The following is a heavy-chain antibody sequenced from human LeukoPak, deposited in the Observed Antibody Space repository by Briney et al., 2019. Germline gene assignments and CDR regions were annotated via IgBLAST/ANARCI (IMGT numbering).Heavy chain of an antibody. Sequence: PSGGSLRLSCAASGFIFSSYAMHWIRQAPGKGLEWVALISYDGFNKDYADSVKGRFTISRDNSKNTLYLQVNSLRPEDTAVYYCARSFGGSYPHFDYWGQGTLVTVSS. V-gene: IGHV3-30-3*01. J-gene: IGHJ4*02. CDR3: ARSFGGSYPHFDY. D-gene: IGHD1-26*01. CDR1: GFIFSSYA. CDR2: ISYDGFNK.